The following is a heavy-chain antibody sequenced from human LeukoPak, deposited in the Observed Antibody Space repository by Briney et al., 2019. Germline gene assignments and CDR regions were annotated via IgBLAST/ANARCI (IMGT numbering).Heavy chain of an antibody. CDR3: ARDLGTNDAFDI. J-gene: IGHJ3*02. D-gene: IGHD7-27*01. CDR1: GFTFSSYG. Sequence: PGGSLRLSCAASGFTFSSYGMHWVRQVPGKGLEWVSFIRYDGSDKYYADSVRGRFTISRDNSKNTLYLQMNSLRAEDTAVYFCARDLGTNDAFDIWGQGTMLTVSS. V-gene: IGHV3-30*02. CDR2: IRYDGSDK.